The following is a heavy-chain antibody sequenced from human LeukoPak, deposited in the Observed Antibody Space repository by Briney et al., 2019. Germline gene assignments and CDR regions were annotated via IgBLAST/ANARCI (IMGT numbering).Heavy chain of an antibody. V-gene: IGHV1-2*06. D-gene: IGHD6-13*01. CDR2: INPNSGGT. CDR3: ARTDSAAGPYYYYYYGMDV. CDR1: GYTFTGYY. Sequence: ASVKVSCKASGYTFTGYYMHWVRQAPGQGLEWIGRINPNSGGTNYAQKFQGRVTMTRDTSISTAYMELSRLRSDDTAVYYCARTDSAAGPYYYYYYGMDVWGQGTTVTVSS. J-gene: IGHJ6*02.